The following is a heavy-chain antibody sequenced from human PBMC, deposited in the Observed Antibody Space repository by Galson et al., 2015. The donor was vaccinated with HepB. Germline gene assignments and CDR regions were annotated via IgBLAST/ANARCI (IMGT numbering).Heavy chain of an antibody. CDR1: GFTFSSYG. CDR2: ISYEGSNK. CDR3: AKDDGSGGAGSYHYIRHLDY. D-gene: IGHD3-10*01. J-gene: IGHJ4*02. V-gene: IGHV3-30*18. Sequence: SLRLSCAASGFTFSSYGMHWVRQAPGKGLEWVSIISYEGSNKYYADSVKGRFTISRDNSKNTLYLQMNSLRAEDTAVYYCAKDDGSGGAGSYHYIRHLDYWGQGTPVTVSS.